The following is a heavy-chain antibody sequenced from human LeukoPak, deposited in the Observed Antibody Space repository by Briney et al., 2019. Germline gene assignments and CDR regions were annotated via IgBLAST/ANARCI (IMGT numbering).Heavy chain of an antibody. Sequence: SQTLSLTCAISGDSVSSNSAAWNWIRQSPSRGLEWLGRTYYRSKWYKDYAVSVRSRITINPLTSKNQFFLQLNSVSPEDTAVYYCARGRGEMPTNTGYYYYYMDVWGKGSTVTVSS. V-gene: IGHV6-1*01. CDR3: ARGRGEMPTNTGYYYYYMDV. CDR2: TYYRSKWYK. CDR1: GDSVSSNSAA. D-gene: IGHD5-24*01. J-gene: IGHJ6*03.